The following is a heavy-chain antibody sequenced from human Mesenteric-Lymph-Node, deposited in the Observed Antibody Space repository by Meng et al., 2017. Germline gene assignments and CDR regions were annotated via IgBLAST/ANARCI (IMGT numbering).Heavy chain of an antibody. Sequence: GESLKISCAASGFTFSSYAMSWVRQAPGKGLEWVSAISGSGGSTYYADSVKGRFTISRDNSKNTLYLQMNSLRAEDTAVYYCARAGGARWLQPKVGAFDYWGQGTLVTVSS. CDR2: ISGSGGST. D-gene: IGHD5-24*01. J-gene: IGHJ4*02. V-gene: IGHV3-23*01. CDR3: ARAGGARWLQPKVGAFDY. CDR1: GFTFSSYA.